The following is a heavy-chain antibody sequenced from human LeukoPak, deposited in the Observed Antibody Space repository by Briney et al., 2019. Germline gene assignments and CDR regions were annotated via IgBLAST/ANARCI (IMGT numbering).Heavy chain of an antibody. J-gene: IGHJ6*02. D-gene: IGHD5-18*01. CDR2: INHSGST. V-gene: IGHV4-34*01. CDR3: ARHGYSYGLVYYYYGMDV. Sequence: SETLSLTCAVYGGSFSGYYWRWIRQPPGKGLGWIGEINHSGSTNYNPSLKSRVTISADTSKNQFSLKLSSVTAADTAVYYCARHGYSYGLVYYYYGMDVWGQGTTVTVSS. CDR1: GGSFSGYY.